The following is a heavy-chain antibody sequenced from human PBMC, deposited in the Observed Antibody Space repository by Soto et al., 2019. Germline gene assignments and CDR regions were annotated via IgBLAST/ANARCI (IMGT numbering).Heavy chain of an antibody. CDR2: IYYSGST. V-gene: IGHV4-39*01. D-gene: IGHD3-10*01. J-gene: IGHJ4*02. CDR3: ASHVFLWFGELM. Sequence: PSETLSLTCTVSGGSINSSSYYWGWIRQPPGKGLEWIGSIYYSGSTYYNPSLKSRVTISVDTSKNQFSLKLSSVTAADTAVYYCASHVFLWFGELMWGQGTLVTVSS. CDR1: GGSINSSSYY.